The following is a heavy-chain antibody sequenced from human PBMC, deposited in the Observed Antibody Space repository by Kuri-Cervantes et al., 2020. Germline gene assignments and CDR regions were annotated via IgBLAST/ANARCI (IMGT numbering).Heavy chain of an antibody. CDR1: GFTFSLYA. CDR2: ISGSGDST. CDR3: ARERGIVGAMRWYYYMDV. V-gene: IGHV3-23*01. J-gene: IGHJ6*03. Sequence: GESLKISCAASGFTFSLYAMSWVRQTPGKGLEWVSSISGSGDSTYCTDSVKGRFTISRDNSKNTLYLQMNSLRAEDTAVYYCARERGIVGAMRWYYYMDVWGKGTTVTVSS. D-gene: IGHD1-26*01.